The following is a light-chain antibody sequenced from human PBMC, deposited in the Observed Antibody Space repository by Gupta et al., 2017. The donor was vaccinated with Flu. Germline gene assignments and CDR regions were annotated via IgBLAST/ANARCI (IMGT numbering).Light chain of an antibody. J-gene: IGLJ3*02. Sequence: VTISRAGAGSDVGGYNHVCRYQRHPGNGPELIISALSARASGAPASFSGSKSGNTASLTGAGLRVEDEADYSCSSYGGSYNLSVFGGGTKLNVL. CDR2: ALS. CDR3: SSYGGSYNLSV. CDR1: GSDVGGYNH. V-gene: IGLV2-8*01.